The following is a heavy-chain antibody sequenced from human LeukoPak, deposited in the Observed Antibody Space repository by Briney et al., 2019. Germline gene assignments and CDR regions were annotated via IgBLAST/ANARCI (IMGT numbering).Heavy chain of an antibody. D-gene: IGHD5-12*01. J-gene: IGHJ6*02. CDR2: IYYSGST. CDR1: GGSVSSGSYY. CDR3: ARVVTTYYYYYGMDV. Sequence: SSETLSLTCTVSGGSVSSGSYYWSWIRQPPGKGLEWIGYIYYSGSTNYNPSLKSRVTISVDTSKNQFSLKLSSVTAADTAVYYCARVVTTYYYYYGMDVWGQGTTVTVSS. V-gene: IGHV4-61*01.